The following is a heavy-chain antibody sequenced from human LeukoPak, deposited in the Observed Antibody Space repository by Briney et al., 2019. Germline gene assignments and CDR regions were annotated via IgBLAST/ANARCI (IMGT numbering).Heavy chain of an antibody. CDR1: GVTFSGYY. J-gene: IGHJ4*02. D-gene: IGHD6-25*01. V-gene: IGHV4-34*01. CDR2: INHSGGT. CDR3: ARRPYSSAWPFNY. Sequence: SETLSLTCAVYGVTFSGYYWSWIRQPPGKRLEWIGEINHSGGTNYNPSLKSRVTISVDTSKNQFSLKLSSVTAADTAVYYCARRPYSSAWPFNYWGQGTLVTVSS.